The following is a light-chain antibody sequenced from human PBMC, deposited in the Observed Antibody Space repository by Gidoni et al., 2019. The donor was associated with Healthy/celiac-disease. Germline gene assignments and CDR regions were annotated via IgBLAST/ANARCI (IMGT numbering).Light chain of an antibody. CDR2: DAS. CDR1: QSVSSY. V-gene: IGKV3-11*01. J-gene: IGKJ5*01. CDR3: QQRSNWPPSIT. Sequence: EIVLTQSPATLSLSPGDRATLSCRASQSVSSYLALYQQKPGQAPRLLIYDASNRATGIPARFSGSGSGTDFTLTISSLEPEDFEVYYCQQRSNWPPSITFXXXTRLEIK.